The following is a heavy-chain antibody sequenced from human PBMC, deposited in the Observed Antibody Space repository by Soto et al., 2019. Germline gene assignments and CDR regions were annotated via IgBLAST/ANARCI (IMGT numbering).Heavy chain of an antibody. Sequence: QVQLQQWGAGLLKPSETLSLTCAVYGGSFSGYYWSWIRQPPGKGLEWIGEIKHSGSTNYNPSLKSRFTISGDTSNNQFYLKVSSVTAADTAVYYCAREGSACSSTSCPESPYNWFDPWGQGTLVTVAS. J-gene: IGHJ5*02. D-gene: IGHD2-2*01. CDR2: IKHSGST. CDR1: GGSFSGYY. V-gene: IGHV4-34*01. CDR3: AREGSACSSTSCPESPYNWFDP.